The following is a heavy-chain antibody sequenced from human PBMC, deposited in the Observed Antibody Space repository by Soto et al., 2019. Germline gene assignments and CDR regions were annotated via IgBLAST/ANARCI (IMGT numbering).Heavy chain of an antibody. V-gene: IGHV4-61*01. CDR3: ARVGGYNHLDS. Sequence: SETLSLTCTVSGGSVSSGSYYWSWIRQPPGKGLEWIGYIYYSGNTNYNPSLKSRVTISVDTSKNQFSLKMSSVTAADTAVYYCARVGGYNHLDSRGQGTQVTVSS. D-gene: IGHD5-12*01. J-gene: IGHJ4*02. CDR1: GGSVSSGSYY. CDR2: IYYSGNT.